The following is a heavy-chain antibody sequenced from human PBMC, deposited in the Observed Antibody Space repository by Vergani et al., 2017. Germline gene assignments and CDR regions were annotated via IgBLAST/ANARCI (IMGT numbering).Heavy chain of an antibody. J-gene: IGHJ4*02. CDR1: GGTFSSYA. Sequence: QVQLVQSGAEVKKPGSSVKVSCKASGGTFSSYAISWVRQATGQGLEWMGWMNPNSGNTGYAQKFQGRVTMTRNTSISTAYMELSSLRSEDTAVYYCARGHIGGSSFGYWGQGTLVTVSS. V-gene: IGHV1-8*02. D-gene: IGHD6-6*01. CDR3: ARGHIGGSSFGY. CDR2: MNPNSGNT.